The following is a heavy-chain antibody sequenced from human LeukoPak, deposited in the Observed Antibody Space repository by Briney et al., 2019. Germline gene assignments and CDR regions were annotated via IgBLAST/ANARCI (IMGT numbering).Heavy chain of an antibody. CDR1: GYSISSGYY. CDR3: AREKESSSLDY. CDR2: IYYSGST. D-gene: IGHD6-13*01. J-gene: IGHJ4*02. V-gene: IGHV4-38-2*02. Sequence: SETLSLTCTVSGYSISSGYYWGWIRQPPGKGLEWIGSIYYSGSTYYNPSLKSRVTISVDTSKNQFSLKLSSVTAADTAVYYCAREKESSSLDYWGQGTLVTVSS.